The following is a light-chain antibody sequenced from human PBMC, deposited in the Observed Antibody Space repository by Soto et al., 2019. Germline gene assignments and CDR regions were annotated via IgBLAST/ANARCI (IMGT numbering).Light chain of an antibody. CDR1: QGISSF. Sequence: IRLTQSPSSLSASIGDRVTITCRASQGISSFLAWYQQKPGKAPKLLIYAASTLQSGIPSRFSGSGSGTDFTLTISSLQPEDFATYYCQQLNIDSYPITFGQGTRLAIK. J-gene: IGKJ5*01. CDR2: AAS. CDR3: QQLNIDSYPIT. V-gene: IGKV1-9*01.